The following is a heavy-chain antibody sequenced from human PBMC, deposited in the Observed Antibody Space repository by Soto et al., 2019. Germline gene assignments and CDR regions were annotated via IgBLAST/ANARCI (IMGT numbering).Heavy chain of an antibody. CDR2: INPDNGDT. V-gene: IGHV1-3*01. Sequence: ASVKVSCKASGYAFSAYSIHWVRQAPGQSLEWMGWINPDNGDTKSSQKFQGRVTITRDTSASTVHMELNSLKSEDMAVYYCARRLKGDFSNGLEVWGQGTTVTVSS. J-gene: IGHJ6*02. D-gene: IGHD3-16*01. CDR3: ARRLKGDFSNGLEV. CDR1: GYAFSAYS.